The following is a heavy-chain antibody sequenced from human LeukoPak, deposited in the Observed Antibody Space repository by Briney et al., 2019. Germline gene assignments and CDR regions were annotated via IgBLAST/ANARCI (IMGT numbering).Heavy chain of an antibody. CDR3: ARSEVAAAVPYYKYYYGMDA. V-gene: IGHV5-51*01. Sequence: GESLKISCQGSGYSFTSYWVGWVRQMPGKGLEWMGIIYPADSDTRYSPSFQGQVTISADTSTSTAYLQWSRLKASDTAMYYCARSEVAAAVPYYKYYYGMDAWGQGTMVTVSS. CDR2: IYPADSDT. CDR1: GYSFTSYW. J-gene: IGHJ6*02. D-gene: IGHD6-13*01.